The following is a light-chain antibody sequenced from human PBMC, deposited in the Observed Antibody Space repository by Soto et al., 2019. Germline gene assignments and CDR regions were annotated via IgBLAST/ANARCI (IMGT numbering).Light chain of an antibody. CDR1: SSDVGGHNY. CDR2: DVT. Sequence: QSALTQPRSVSGSPGQSVTIYCTGTSSDVGGHNYVSWYQQHPGKAPQLMIYDVTKRPSGVPDRFSGSKSGSTASLTISGLQAEDEADYYCCSYAGSYTYVFGTGTKLTVL. CDR3: CSYAGSYTYV. V-gene: IGLV2-11*01. J-gene: IGLJ1*01.